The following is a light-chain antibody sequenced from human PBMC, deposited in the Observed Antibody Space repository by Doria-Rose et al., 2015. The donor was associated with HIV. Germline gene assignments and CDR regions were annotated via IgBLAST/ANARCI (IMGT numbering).Light chain of an antibody. CDR1: QSFSSTY. J-gene: IGKJ1*01. V-gene: IGKV3-20*01. CDR3: HQYGTSWT. CDR2: DGS. Sequence: TQSPGTLSLSPGERATLSCRASQSFSSTYLAWYQQKPGQAPSLLIYDGSTRATGIPDRFSASGSGTDFTLTTNRLEPEDFALYYCHQYGTSWTFGRGTKVEI.